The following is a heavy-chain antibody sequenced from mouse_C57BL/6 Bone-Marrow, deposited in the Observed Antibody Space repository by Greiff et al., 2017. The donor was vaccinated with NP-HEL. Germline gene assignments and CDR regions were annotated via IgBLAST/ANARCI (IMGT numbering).Heavy chain of an antibody. CDR2: IYPGDGDT. D-gene: IGHD1-1*01. CDR3: ANYYGSSYSAWFAY. CDR1: GYAFSSSW. V-gene: IGHV1-82*01. J-gene: IGHJ3*01. Sequence: QVQLKQSGPELVKPGASVKISCKASGYAFSSSWMNWVKQRPGKGLEWIGRIYPGDGDTNYNGKFKGKATLTADKSSSTAYMQLSSLTSEDSAVYFCANYYGSSYSAWFAYWGQGTLVTVSA.